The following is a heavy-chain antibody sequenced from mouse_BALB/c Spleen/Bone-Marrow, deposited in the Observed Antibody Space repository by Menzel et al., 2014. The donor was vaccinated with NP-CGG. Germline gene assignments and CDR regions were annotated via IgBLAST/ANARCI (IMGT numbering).Heavy chain of an antibody. CDR1: GYTFTSYN. V-gene: IGHV1-12*01. D-gene: IGHD3-1*01. J-gene: IGHJ4*01. Sequence: QSGAELVKPGASVKMSCKASGYTFTSYNMHWVKQTPGQGLEWIGAIHPGNGDTSYNQKFKGKATLTADKSSSTAYMQLSSLTSEDSAVYYCARSGSSGYYAMDYWGQGTSVTVSS. CDR2: IHPGNGDT. CDR3: ARSGSSGYYAMDY.